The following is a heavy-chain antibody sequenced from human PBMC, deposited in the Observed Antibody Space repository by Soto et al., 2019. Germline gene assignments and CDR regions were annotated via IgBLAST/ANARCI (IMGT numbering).Heavy chain of an antibody. CDR2: INPNSGGT. CDR3: ARDLRTTLGYCSGGSCSHSDTYYYYYGMDV. CDR1: VYTFTGYD. D-gene: IGHD2-15*01. J-gene: IGHJ6*02. Sequence: SVKVSCRASVYTFTGYDMHGVRQAPGQGLEWMGWINPNSGGTNYAQKFQGWVTMTRDTSISTAYMELSRLRSDDTAVYYCARDLRTTLGYCSGGSCSHSDTYYYYYGMDVWGQGTTVTVSS. V-gene: IGHV1-2*04.